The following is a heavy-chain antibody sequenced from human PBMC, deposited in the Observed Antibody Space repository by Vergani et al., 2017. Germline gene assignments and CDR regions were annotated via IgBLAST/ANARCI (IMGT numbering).Heavy chain of an antibody. CDR3: ARDQGQGYYYYYMDV. CDR1: GFTFRSYA. Sequence: EVQLLESGGGLVQPGGSLRLSCAASGFTFRSYAMSWVRQAPGKGLEWVSAISGRGGSTSYADSVKGRFTISGENSKSTLYLQMNSLRAEDTAVYYCARDQGQGYYYYYMDVWGKGTTVTVSS. J-gene: IGHJ6*03. CDR2: ISGRGGST. V-gene: IGHV3-23*01.